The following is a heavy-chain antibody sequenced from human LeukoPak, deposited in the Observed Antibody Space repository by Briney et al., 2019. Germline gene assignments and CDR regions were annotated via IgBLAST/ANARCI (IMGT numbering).Heavy chain of an antibody. V-gene: IGHV1-69*04. D-gene: IGHD6-19*01. Sequence: AASVKVSCKASGGTFSSYAISWVRQAPGQGLEWMGRIVPILGIANYAQKFQGRVTITADKSTSTAYMELSSLRSEDTAVYYCASDRIAVAERYFQHWGQGTLVTVSS. CDR1: GGTFSSYA. CDR3: ASDRIAVAERYFQH. J-gene: IGHJ1*01. CDR2: IVPILGIA.